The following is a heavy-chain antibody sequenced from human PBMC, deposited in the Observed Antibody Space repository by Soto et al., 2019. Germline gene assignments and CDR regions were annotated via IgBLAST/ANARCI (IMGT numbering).Heavy chain of an antibody. V-gene: IGHV4-59*01. CDR2: IYYSGST. CDR1: GGSISSYY. CDR3: ARQRYYYYMDV. J-gene: IGHJ6*03. Sequence: SETLSLTCTVSGGSISSYYWSWIRQPPGKGLEWIGYIYYSGSTNYNPSLKSRVIISVDTSKNQFSLKLSSVTAADTAVYYCARQRYYYYMDVWGKGTTVTVSS. D-gene: IGHD6-25*01.